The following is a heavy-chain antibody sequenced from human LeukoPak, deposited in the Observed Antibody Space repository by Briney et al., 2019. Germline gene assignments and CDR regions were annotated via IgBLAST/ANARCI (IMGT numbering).Heavy chain of an antibody. CDR1: GGSFSGYY. Sequence: SETLSLTCAVYGGSFSGYYWSWIRQPPGKGLEWIGEINHSGSTNYNPSLKSRVTISVDTSKNQFSLKLSSVTAADTAVYYCARHRRVPLTNYYGSGSYSDYWGQGTLVTVSS. J-gene: IGHJ4*02. CDR3: ARHRRVPLTNYYGSGSYSDY. D-gene: IGHD3-10*01. V-gene: IGHV4-34*01. CDR2: INHSGST.